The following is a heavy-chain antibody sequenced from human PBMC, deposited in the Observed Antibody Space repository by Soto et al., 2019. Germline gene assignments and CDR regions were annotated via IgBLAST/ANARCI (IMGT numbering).Heavy chain of an antibody. D-gene: IGHD6-13*01. CDR2: IYHSGST. CDR1: GYSISSGYY. V-gene: IGHV4-38-2*01. Sequence: SETLSLTCAVSGYSISSGYYWGLIRQPPGKGLEWIGSIYHSGSTYYNPSLKSRVTISVDTSKNQFSLKLSSVTAADTAVYYCASPVIEAAGTWDSRGRSPSDYFDYWGQGTLVIVAS. CDR3: ASPVIEAAGTWDSRGRSPSDYFDY. J-gene: IGHJ4*02.